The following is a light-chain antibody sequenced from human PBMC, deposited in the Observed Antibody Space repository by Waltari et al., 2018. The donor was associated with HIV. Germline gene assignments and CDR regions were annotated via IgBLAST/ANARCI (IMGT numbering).Light chain of an antibody. V-gene: IGLV2-23*02. CDR1: SSDVGSYNL. J-gene: IGLJ2*01. Sequence: QFALTQPASVSGSPGQSITISCTGTSSDVGSYNLVSWYQQHPGKAPKPMIDEVSKRPSGVSSRFTGSKSGNTASLTISGLQAEDEADYYCCSYAGSSTHVVFGGGTKLTVL. CDR2: EVS. CDR3: CSYAGSSTHVV.